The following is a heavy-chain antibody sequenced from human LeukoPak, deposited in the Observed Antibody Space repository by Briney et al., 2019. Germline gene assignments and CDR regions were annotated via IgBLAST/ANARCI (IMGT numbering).Heavy chain of an antibody. D-gene: IGHD3-10*01. J-gene: IGHJ4*02. CDR2: ITSYGSST. CDR3: ARLYYYGSGSYFGDY. Sequence: GGSLRLSCAASGFTFSGYWMHWVRQAPGKGLVWVSRITSYGSSTTYEDVVKGRFTISRDNANDTLYLQMNILRAEDTAVYYCARLYYYGSGSYFGDYWGQGTRVTVSS. V-gene: IGHV3-74*01. CDR1: GFTFSGYW.